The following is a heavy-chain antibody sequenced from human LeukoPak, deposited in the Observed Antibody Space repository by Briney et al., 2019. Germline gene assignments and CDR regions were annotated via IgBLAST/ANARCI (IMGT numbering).Heavy chain of an antibody. J-gene: IGHJ3*02. V-gene: IGHV3-21*01. CDR3: ARDDAFDI. CDR1: GFAFISYS. CDR2: ISSSSSSYI. Sequence: GGSLRLSCGASGFAFISYSMNWVRQAPGKGLEWVSSISSSSSSYIYYADSVKGRFTISRDNAKNSLYLQMNSLRAEDTAVYYCARDDAFDIWGQWTMVTVSS.